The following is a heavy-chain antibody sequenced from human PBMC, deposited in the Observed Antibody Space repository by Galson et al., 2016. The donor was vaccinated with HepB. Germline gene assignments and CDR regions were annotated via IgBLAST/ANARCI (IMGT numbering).Heavy chain of an antibody. J-gene: IGHJ4*02. CDR1: GSTFTSFW. D-gene: IGHD1-14*01. CDR3: ARPRSKYNNSWIVLPPDY. Sequence: QSGAEVKKPGESLKISCKGSGSTFTSFWIVWVRQMPGRGLEWMGIIYPGDSGTRYSPSFEGQVTISADKSISTAYLQWSSLKASDSAMYFCARPRSKYNNSWIVLPPDYWGQGTLVTVSS. V-gene: IGHV5-51*01. CDR2: IYPGDSGT.